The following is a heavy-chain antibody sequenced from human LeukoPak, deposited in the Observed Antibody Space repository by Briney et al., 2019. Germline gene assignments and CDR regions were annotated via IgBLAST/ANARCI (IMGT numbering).Heavy chain of an antibody. J-gene: IGHJ4*02. CDR2: ISGSGANT. CDR1: GFTFGNYA. V-gene: IGHV3-23*01. Sequence: GSLRLSCAASGFTFGNYAMSWVRQAPGKGLDWVSTISGSGANTYYADSVKGRFTISRDNSKNTLYLQMDSLRAEDTAVYYCAKRVSGSAYYFDYWGQGTLVTVSS. CDR3: AKRVSGSAYYFDY. D-gene: IGHD3-10*01.